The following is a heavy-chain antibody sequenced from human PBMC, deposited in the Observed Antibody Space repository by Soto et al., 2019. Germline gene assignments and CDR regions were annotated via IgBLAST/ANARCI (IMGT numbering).Heavy chain of an antibody. CDR1: GFQFSSYE. J-gene: IGHJ3*01. D-gene: IGHD6-6*01. CDR2: ISHSGATI. CDR3: ARGAFWYTTSTTDDAFDV. Sequence: EVQLAESGGGLVQPGGSLRLSCAASGFQFSSYEMNWVRQAPGKGLEWAAHISHSGATIFYTDSVKGRFTISRDNTNNSLSLQMNSLRADDTAIYYCARGAFWYTTSTTDDAFDVWGQGTVVTVSS. V-gene: IGHV3-48*03.